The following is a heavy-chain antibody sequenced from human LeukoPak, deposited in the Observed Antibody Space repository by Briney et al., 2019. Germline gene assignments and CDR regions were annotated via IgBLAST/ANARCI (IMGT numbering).Heavy chain of an antibody. CDR1: GYTLTELS. J-gene: IGHJ6*03. V-gene: IGHV1-24*01. Sequence: ASVKVPCKVSGYTLTELSMHWVRQAPGKGLEWMGGFDPEDGETIYAQKFQGRVTMTEDTSTDTAYMELSSLRSEDTAVYYCATVTRWRHYMDVWGKGTTVTVSS. CDR2: FDPEDGET. D-gene: IGHD5-24*01. CDR3: ATVTRWRHYMDV.